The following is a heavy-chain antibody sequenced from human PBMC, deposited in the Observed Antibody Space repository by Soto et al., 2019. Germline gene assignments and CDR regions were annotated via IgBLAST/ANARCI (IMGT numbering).Heavy chain of an antibody. CDR1: GFSFSRYW. D-gene: IGHD2-2*01. CDR2: IKQDGSEK. CDR3: AREMPSYYGMAV. Sequence: EGRLVESGGGLVQPGGSLRLSCAASGFSFSRYWMSWVRQAPGKGLEWVANIKQDGSEKEYVDSVKGRFTISRDNAKNSLYLQMNSLRVEDTAVYYCAREMPSYYGMAVWGQGATVTVSS. V-gene: IGHV3-7*01. J-gene: IGHJ6*02.